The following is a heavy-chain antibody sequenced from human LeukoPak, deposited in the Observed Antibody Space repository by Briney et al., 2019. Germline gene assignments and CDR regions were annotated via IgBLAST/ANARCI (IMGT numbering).Heavy chain of an antibody. J-gene: IGHJ6*02. V-gene: IGHV4-4*02. Sequence: PSETLSLTCAVSGGSISSSNWWSWVRQPPGKGLEWIGEIYHSGSTNYNPSLKSRVTISVDTSKNQFSLKLSSVTAADTAVYYCARVSDYYYYGMDVWGQGTTVTVSS. CDR1: GGSISSSNW. CDR2: IYHSGST. CDR3: ARVSDYYYYGMDV.